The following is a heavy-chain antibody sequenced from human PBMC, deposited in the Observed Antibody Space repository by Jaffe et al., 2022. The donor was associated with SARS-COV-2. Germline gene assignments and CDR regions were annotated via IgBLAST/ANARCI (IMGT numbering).Heavy chain of an antibody. CDR2: INTNTGNP. D-gene: IGHD3-9*01. Sequence: QVQLVQSGSELKKPGASVKVSCKASGYTFTNYAMNWVRQAPGQGLEWMGWINTNTGNPTYAQGLTGRFVFSLDTSVSTAYLQITSLQAEDTAVYFCARGRLTNSYYLGLDVWGQGTTVTVSS. CDR1: GYTFTNYA. V-gene: IGHV7-4-1*02. CDR3: ARGRLTNSYYLGLDV. J-gene: IGHJ6*02.